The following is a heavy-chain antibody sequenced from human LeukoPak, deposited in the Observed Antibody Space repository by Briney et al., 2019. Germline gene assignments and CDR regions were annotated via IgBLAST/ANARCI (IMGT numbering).Heavy chain of an antibody. V-gene: IGHV3-7*01. D-gene: IGHD1-26*01. CDR3: ARVGRELLGIDY. Sequence: GGSLRLSCAASGFIFSSHWMSWVRQAPGKGLEWVANIKQDGSEKYYVDSVKGRFTISRDNAKNSLYLQMNSLRAEDTAVYYCARVGRELLGIDYWGQGTLVTVSS. J-gene: IGHJ4*02. CDR2: IKQDGSEK. CDR1: GFIFSSHW.